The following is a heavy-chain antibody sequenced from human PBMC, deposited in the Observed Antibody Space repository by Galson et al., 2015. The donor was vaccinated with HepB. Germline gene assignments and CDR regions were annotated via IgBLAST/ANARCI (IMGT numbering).Heavy chain of an antibody. D-gene: IGHD5-18*01. CDR2: ISGTTGTI. J-gene: IGHJ6*02. CDR1: GLTFDDYA. V-gene: IGHV3-11*01. CDR3: ARETDTAMVIYGMDV. Sequence: SLRLSCAASGLTFDDYAMRWVRQAPGKGLEWVSYISGTTGTIYYADFVRGRFTISRDNAKKLLYLRMHSLRAEDTAVYYCARETDTAMVIYGMDVWGQGTTVTVSS.